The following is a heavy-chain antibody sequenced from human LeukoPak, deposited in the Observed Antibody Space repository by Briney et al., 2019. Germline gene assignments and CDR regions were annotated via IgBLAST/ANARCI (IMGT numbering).Heavy chain of an antibody. J-gene: IGHJ4*02. CDR3: AKGPQLYSGYHPDY. CDR2: ITGSDDST. CDR1: GFTFSSYA. Sequence: PGGSLRLSCAASGFTFSSYAMSWVRQAPGEGLEWVSTITGSDDSTYYADSVKGRFTISRDYSKNTVFLQLNNLRAEDTAMYYCAKGPQLYSGYHPDYWGQGTLVTVSS. D-gene: IGHD3-22*01. V-gene: IGHV3-23*01.